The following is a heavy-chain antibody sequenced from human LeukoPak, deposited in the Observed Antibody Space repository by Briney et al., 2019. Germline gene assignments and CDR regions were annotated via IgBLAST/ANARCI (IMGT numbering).Heavy chain of an antibody. CDR2: INPNSGGP. Sequence: ASVKVSCKTSGYSFTGYYIHWVRQAPGQGLEWMGRINPNSGGPNYGQKFQGTVTMTRDTSISTAYLELSNLRSDDTAAYYCVRGYSYGFYFDYWGQGTLVTVSS. D-gene: IGHD5-18*01. J-gene: IGHJ4*02. CDR3: VRGYSYGFYFDY. CDR1: GYSFTGYY. V-gene: IGHV1-2*06.